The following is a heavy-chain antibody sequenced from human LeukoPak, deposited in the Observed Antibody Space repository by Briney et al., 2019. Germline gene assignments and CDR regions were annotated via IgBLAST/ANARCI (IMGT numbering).Heavy chain of an antibody. Sequence: PSETLSLTCTVSGYSISSGYYWGWIRQPPGKGLEWIGYIYYSGSTYYNPSLKSRVTISVDTSKNQFSLKLSSVTAADTAVYYCARAAVGVGATDWFDPWGQGTLVTVSS. D-gene: IGHD1-26*01. CDR3: ARAAVGVGATDWFDP. V-gene: IGHV4-38-2*02. J-gene: IGHJ5*02. CDR1: GYSISSGYY. CDR2: IYYSGST.